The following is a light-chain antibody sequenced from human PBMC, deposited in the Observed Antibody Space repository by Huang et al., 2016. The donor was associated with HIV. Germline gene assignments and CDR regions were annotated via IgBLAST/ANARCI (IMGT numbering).Light chain of an antibody. CDR2: GAS. CDR3: QQTQTPPYT. CDR1: QGVNTL. V-gene: IGKV1-12*01. J-gene: IGKJ2*01. Sequence: DIQMTQAPSFLSASVGDRITITCRASQGVNTLLAWYQQKPGNAPSLLIYGASILQSGVPSRFSGSGSGTDFTLTIHNLQPEDFATYYCQQTQTPPYTFGQGTKLEI.